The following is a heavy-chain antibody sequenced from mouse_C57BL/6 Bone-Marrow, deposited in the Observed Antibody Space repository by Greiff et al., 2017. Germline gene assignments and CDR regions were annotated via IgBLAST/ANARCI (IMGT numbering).Heavy chain of an antibody. Sequence: QVQLQQPGAELVKPGASVKLSCKASGYTFTSYWMHWVKQRPGRGLEWIGRIDPTSGGTKYNEKFKSKATLTVDKPSSTAYMQLSSLTSEDSAVYYWSRPYVSRGAWFAYWGQGTLVTVSA. V-gene: IGHV1-72*01. CDR1: GYTFTSYW. CDR2: IDPTSGGT. CDR3: SRPYVSRGAWFAY. D-gene: IGHD1-1*01. J-gene: IGHJ3*01.